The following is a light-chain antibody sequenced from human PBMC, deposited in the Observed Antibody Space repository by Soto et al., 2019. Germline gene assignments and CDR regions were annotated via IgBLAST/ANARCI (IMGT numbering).Light chain of an antibody. J-gene: IGKJ4*01. V-gene: IGKV4-1*01. Sequence: DIVMTQSPDSLAVSLGERATINCKSSQSVLYSSNNKNYLAWYQQKPRQPPRLLIYWASTRESGVPDRFSGSGAGTDFTLTISSLQPVDVAVYYCQQYYTTPLTFGGGTEVEIK. CDR1: QSVLYSSNNKNY. CDR3: QQYYTTPLT. CDR2: WAS.